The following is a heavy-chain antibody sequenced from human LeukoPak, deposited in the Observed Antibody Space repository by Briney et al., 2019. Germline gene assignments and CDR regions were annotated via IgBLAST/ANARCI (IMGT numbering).Heavy chain of an antibody. CDR1: GYTFNNYG. J-gene: IGHJ4*02. Sequence: ASVKVSCKASGYTFNNYGINWVRQAPGQGLEWMGWISNYNGNTNYAQKLQGRVTMTTDTSTSTAYMELRSLRSDDTAVYYCAREAYYYDSSGQNTLGYWGQGTLVTVSS. D-gene: IGHD3-22*01. CDR3: AREAYYYDSSGQNTLGY. CDR2: ISNYNGNT. V-gene: IGHV1-18*01.